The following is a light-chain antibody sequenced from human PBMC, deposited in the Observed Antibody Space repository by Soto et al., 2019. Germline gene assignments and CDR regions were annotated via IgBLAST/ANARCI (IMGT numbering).Light chain of an antibody. CDR3: QQYSSSPLT. CDR1: QSVSLIA. V-gene: IGKV3-20*01. CDR2: GAS. J-gene: IGKJ4*01. Sequence: EIVLTQSPGTLSLSPGERATLSCSASQSVSLIALAWYQHKPGQAPRLLIYGASFRATGIPHRFSGSGAGTDFTLTISSLESEDAAVYYCQQYSSSPLTFGGGTKVDIK.